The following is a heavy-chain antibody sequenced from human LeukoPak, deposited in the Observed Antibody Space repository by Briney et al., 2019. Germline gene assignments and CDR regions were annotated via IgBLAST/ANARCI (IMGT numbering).Heavy chain of an antibody. CDR2: IKSDGSST. CDR3: ARDLTSPIDY. CDR1: GFTFSYYW. J-gene: IGHJ4*02. D-gene: IGHD3-16*01. V-gene: IGHV3-74*01. Sequence: GGSLRLSCAASGFTFSYYWMHWVRQAPGKGLVWVSRIKSDGSSTGYADSVKGRFTISRDNAKNTLYLQMNSLRVEDTAVYYCARDLTSPIDYWGQGTLVTVSS.